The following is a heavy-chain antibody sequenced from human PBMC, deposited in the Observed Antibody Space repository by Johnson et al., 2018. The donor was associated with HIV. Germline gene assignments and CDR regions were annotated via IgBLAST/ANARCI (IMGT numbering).Heavy chain of an antibody. CDR2: INPDGTEK. Sequence: VQVVESGGGLVQPGGSLRLSCAASGFTVSSNYMSWVRQAPGKGLEWVANINPDGTEKHYVDSMKGRFTISRDNTENLLYLQLSSLTAEDTAVYYCARVGWFGESGAFDIWCQGTMVTVSS. J-gene: IGHJ3*02. CDR3: ARVGWFGESGAFDI. D-gene: IGHD3-10*01. CDR1: GFTVSSNY. V-gene: IGHV3-7*01.